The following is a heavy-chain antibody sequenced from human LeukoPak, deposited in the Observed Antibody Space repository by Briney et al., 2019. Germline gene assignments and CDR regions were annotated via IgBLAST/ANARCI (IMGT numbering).Heavy chain of an antibody. CDR3: ATMGQGYCSGGSCDEGAFDI. CDR1: GGSTSSGGYS. CDR2: IYHSGST. D-gene: IGHD2-15*01. Sequence: SQTLSLTCTVSGGSTSSGGYSWSWIRQPPGKGLEWIGYIYHSGSTYYNPSLKSRVTISVDRSKNQFSLKLSSVTAADTAVYYCATMGQGYCSGGSCDEGAFDIWGQGTMVTVSS. V-gene: IGHV4-30-2*01. J-gene: IGHJ3*02.